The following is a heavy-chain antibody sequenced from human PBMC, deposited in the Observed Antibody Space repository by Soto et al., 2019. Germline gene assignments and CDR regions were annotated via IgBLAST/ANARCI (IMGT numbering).Heavy chain of an antibody. V-gene: IGHV4-30-2*01. CDR3: ARESAARRPWEKSPGASNYYYYGMDV. CDR2: IYHSGST. Sequence: KTSETLSLTCAVSGGSISSGGYSWSWIRQPPGKGLEWIGYIYHSGSTYYNPSLKSRVTISVDRSKNQFSLKLSSVTAADTAVYSCARESAARRPWEKSPGASNYYYYGMDVWGQGTTVTVSS. CDR1: GGSISSGGYS. J-gene: IGHJ6*02. D-gene: IGHD6-6*01.